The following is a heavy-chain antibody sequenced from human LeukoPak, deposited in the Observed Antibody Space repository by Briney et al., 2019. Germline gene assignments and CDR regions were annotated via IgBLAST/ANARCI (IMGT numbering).Heavy chain of an antibody. J-gene: IGHJ4*02. V-gene: IGHV3-23*01. CDR1: GFTFSSYA. CDR2: ISGSGGST. Sequence: PGGSLRLSGAASGFTFSSYAMSWVRRAPGKGLEWVSAISGSGGSTDYADSVKGRSTISRVNSKNTLYLEMHSLSAQDTAVYYCANYGSGTYAYAYWGQGTLVTVSS. D-gene: IGHD3-10*01. CDR3: ANYGSGTYAYAY.